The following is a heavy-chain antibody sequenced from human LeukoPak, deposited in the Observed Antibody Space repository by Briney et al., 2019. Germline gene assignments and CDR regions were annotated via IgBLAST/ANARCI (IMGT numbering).Heavy chain of an antibody. J-gene: IGHJ4*02. CDR1: GFTFSSYS. CDR2: ISSSSSYI. CDR3: AKAPVTSCRGAYCYPFDS. D-gene: IGHD2-21*01. Sequence: SGGSLRLSCAASGFTFSSYSMNWVRQAPGKGLEWVSSISSSSSYIYYADSVKGRFTISRDNSKNTLYLQMNSLRAEDAAVYFCAKAPVTSCRGAYCYPFDSWGQGTLVTVSS. V-gene: IGHV3-21*04.